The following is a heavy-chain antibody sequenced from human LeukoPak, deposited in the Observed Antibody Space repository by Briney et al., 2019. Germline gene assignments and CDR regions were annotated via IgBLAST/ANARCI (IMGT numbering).Heavy chain of an antibody. J-gene: IGHJ4*02. CDR1: GLTFSIYG. D-gene: IGHD3-16*01. Sequence: GGSLRLSCAASGLTFSIYGMHSVPQAPGKGLEWGAFIRYDGSNKYYADSVKGRFTIYRDNSKNTLYLPMNSLRAEDTAVYYCAEDLRESFGPVVWGQGALVTVSS. V-gene: IGHV3-30*02. CDR2: IRYDGSNK. CDR3: AEDLRESFGPVV.